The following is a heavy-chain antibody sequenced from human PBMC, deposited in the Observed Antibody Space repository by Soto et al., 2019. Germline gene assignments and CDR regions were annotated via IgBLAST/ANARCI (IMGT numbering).Heavy chain of an antibody. CDR3: ARADTNWNDSWAPPYYYYMDV. V-gene: IGHV1-18*01. CDR1: GYTFTSYG. D-gene: IGHD1-1*01. J-gene: IGHJ6*03. Sequence: ASVKVSCKASGYTFTSYGISWVRQAPGQGLEWMGWISAYNGNTNYAQKLQGRVTMTTDTSTSTAYMELRSLRSDDTAVYYCARADTNWNDSWAPPYYYYMDVWGKGTTVTVSS. CDR2: ISAYNGNT.